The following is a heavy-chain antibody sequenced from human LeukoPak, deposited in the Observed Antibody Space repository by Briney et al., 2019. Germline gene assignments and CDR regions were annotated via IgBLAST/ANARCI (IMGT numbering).Heavy chain of an antibody. V-gene: IGHV4-59*01. J-gene: IGHJ5*02. D-gene: IGHD1-1*01. CDR2: IYYSGGT. Sequence: SDTLSLTCTVSGGSISSYYWSWIRQPPGKGLEWVGYIYYSGGTNYNPSLKSRVTISVDTSKNQFSLKLSSVTAADTAVYYCARDTTGNNWFDPWGQGTLVTVSS. CDR3: ARDTTGNNWFDP. CDR1: GGSISSYY.